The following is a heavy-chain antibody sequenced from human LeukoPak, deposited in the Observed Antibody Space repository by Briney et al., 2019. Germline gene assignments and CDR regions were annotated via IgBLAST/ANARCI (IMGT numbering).Heavy chain of an antibody. D-gene: IGHD3-3*01. CDR1: GFTFNNFW. V-gene: IGHV3-74*01. Sequence: GGSLSRSCAASGFTFNNFWMHWVRQVPGKGLVWVSRIKSDGSSTNYADSVKGRFTISRDNAKNTLYLQMNSLRAEDTAVYYCARAPNFGVVTSPHYYMDVWGKGPMVTVSS. J-gene: IGHJ6*03. CDR3: ARAPNFGVVTSPHYYMDV. CDR2: IKSDGSST.